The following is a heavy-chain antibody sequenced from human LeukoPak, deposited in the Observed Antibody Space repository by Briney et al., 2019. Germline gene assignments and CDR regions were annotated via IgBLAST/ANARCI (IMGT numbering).Heavy chain of an antibody. D-gene: IGHD4-17*01. CDR2: ISSSSSYI. V-gene: IGHV3-21*01. J-gene: IGHJ5*02. Sequence: PGGSLRLSCAASGFTFSSYSMNWVRQAPGKGLEWVSSISSSSSYIYYADSVKGRFTISRDNAKNSLYLQMNSLRAEDTAVYYCARDLTVTTYGFGFWFDPWGQGTLVTVSS. CDR1: GFTFSSYS. CDR3: ARDLTVTTYGFGFWFDP.